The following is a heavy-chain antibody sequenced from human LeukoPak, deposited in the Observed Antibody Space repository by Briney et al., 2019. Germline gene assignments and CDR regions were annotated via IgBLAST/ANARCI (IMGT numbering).Heavy chain of an antibody. Sequence: GGSLRLSCAASGFTFSNYGMNWVRQAPGKGLEWVSSISSSSSYIYYGDSVKGRFTISRDNARNSLFLQMNSLRAEDTAVYYCARDRGSGWFDYWGQGTLVTVSS. CDR1: GFTFSNYG. V-gene: IGHV3-21*01. J-gene: IGHJ4*02. CDR3: ARDRGSGWFDY. CDR2: ISSSSSYI. D-gene: IGHD6-19*01.